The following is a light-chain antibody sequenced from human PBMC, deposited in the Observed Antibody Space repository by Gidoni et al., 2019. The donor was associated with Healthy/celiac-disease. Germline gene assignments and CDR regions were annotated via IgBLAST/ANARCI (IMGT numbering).Light chain of an antibody. V-gene: IGKV1-5*03. Sequence: DIQMTQSPSTLSASVGDRVTSTCRASQSISSWLAWYQQKPGKAPKRLIYKASSLESGVPSRFRGSGSGTEFTLTISSLQPDDFATYYCQQYNSYPLTFGGXTKVEIK. CDR3: QQYNSYPLT. CDR2: KAS. CDR1: QSISSW. J-gene: IGKJ4*01.